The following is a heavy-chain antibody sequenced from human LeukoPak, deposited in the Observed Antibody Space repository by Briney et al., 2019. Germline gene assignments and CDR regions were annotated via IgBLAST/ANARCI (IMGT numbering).Heavy chain of an antibody. CDR3: ARDLTIPNAFDI. Sequence: ASVKVSCKASGGTFSSYAISWVRQAPGQGLEWMGRISAYNGNTNYAQKLQGRVTMTTDTSTSTAYMELRSLRSDDTAVYYCARDLTIPNAFDIWGQGTMVTVSS. CDR1: GGTFSSYA. CDR2: ISAYNGNT. V-gene: IGHV1-18*01. J-gene: IGHJ3*02. D-gene: IGHD3-3*01.